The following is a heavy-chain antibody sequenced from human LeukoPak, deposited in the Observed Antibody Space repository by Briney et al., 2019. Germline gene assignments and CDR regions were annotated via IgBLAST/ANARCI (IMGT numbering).Heavy chain of an antibody. V-gene: IGHV3-48*03. D-gene: IGHD1/OR15-1a*01. J-gene: IGHJ6*03. CDR3: ARQAVLGTFWGGDYYSYMDV. Sequence: GGSLRLSCAASGFTFSSYEMSWVRQAPGKGLEWVSYISTSGTDIFYADSVKGRLTISRDNAKNSLYLQMNSLRAEDTAVYYCARQAVLGTFWGGDYYSYMDVWGKGTTVPISS. CDR1: GFTFSSYE. CDR2: ISTSGTDI.